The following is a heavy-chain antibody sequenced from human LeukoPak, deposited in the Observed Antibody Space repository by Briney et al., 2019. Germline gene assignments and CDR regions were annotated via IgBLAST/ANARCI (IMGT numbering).Heavy chain of an antibody. J-gene: IGHJ4*02. CDR3: ARDRRRDCYHY. CDR2: IYYSGST. CDR1: GGSISSGDYY. V-gene: IGHV4-30-4*01. Sequence: RPSETLSLTCTVSGGSISSGDYYWSWIRQPPGQGLEWIGYIYYSGSTYYNPSLKSRVTISVDTSKNQFSLKLSSVTAADTAVYYCARDRRRDCYHYWGQGTLVTVSS. D-gene: IGHD2-21*02.